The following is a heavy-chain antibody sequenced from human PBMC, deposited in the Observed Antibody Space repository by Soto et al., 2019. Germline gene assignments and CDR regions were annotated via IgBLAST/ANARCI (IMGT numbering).Heavy chain of an antibody. D-gene: IGHD4-17*01. J-gene: IGHJ5*02. CDR1: GFTFSSYG. CDR3: AKYLTTYGDYTNWFDP. CDR2: ISYDGSNK. V-gene: IGHV3-30*18. Sequence: QVQLVESGGGVVQPGRSLRLSCAASGFTFSSYGMHWVRQAPGKGLEWVAVISYDGSNKYYAASVKGRFTISRDNSKNTLYLQMNSLRAEDTAVYYCAKYLTTYGDYTNWFDPWGQGTLVTVSS.